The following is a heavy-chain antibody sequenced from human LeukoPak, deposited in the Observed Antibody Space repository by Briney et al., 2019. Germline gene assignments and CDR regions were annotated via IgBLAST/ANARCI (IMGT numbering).Heavy chain of an antibody. Sequence: GASVKVSCKASGGTFSSYAISWVRQAPGQGLEWMGRIIPILGIANYAQKFQGRVTITADESTTTSYMELSRLRFEDTAVYFCARVAAGTTFMDNWFDPWGQGTLVTVSS. D-gene: IGHD1-7*01. J-gene: IGHJ5*02. CDR3: ARVAAGTTFMDNWFDP. CDR2: IIPILGIA. CDR1: GGTFSSYA. V-gene: IGHV1-69*04.